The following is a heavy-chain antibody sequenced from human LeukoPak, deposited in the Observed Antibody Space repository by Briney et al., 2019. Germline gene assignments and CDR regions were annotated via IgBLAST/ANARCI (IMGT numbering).Heavy chain of an antibody. D-gene: IGHD2-21*02. CDR1: GGTFSSYA. J-gene: IGHJ4*02. CDR2: IIPIFGTA. CDR3: VRTPPKGDIDY. Sequence: SVKVSFTASGGTFSSYAISWVRQAPGQGLEWMGGIIPIFGTANYAQKFQGRVTITADESTSTAYMELSSLRSEDTAVYYCVRTPPKGDIDYCGQGTLVTVSS. V-gene: IGHV1-69*13.